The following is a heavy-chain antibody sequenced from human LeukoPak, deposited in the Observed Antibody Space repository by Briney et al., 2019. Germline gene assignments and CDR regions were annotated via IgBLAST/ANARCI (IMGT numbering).Heavy chain of an antibody. D-gene: IGHD2-8*02. J-gene: IGHJ5*02. V-gene: IGHV4-59*01. CDR3: ARASQGYCTGSICHSWFDP. Sequence: SETLSLTCTVSGGSISSYYWNWIRQPPGKGLEWIGYIYYSGSTNYKPSLKSRVTISLDTSKNQFSLKLSSVTAADTAMYYCARASQGYCTGSICHSWFDPWGQGTLVTVSS. CDR1: GGSISSYY. CDR2: IYYSGST.